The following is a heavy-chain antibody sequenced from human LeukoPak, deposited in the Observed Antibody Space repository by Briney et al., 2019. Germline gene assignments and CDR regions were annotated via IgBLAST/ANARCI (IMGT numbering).Heavy chain of an antibody. J-gene: IGHJ6*02. CDR3: ARDSRQYYYDSSGYSTYYYYYGMDV. D-gene: IGHD3-22*01. V-gene: IGHV1-2*04. CDR1: GYTFTGYY. Sequence: ASVKVSCKASGYTFTGYYMHWVRQAPGQGLEWMGWINPNSGGTNYAQKFQGWVTMTRDTSISTAYMELSRLRSDDTAVYYCARDSRQYYYDSSGYSTYYYYYGMDVWGQGTTVTVSS. CDR2: INPNSGGT.